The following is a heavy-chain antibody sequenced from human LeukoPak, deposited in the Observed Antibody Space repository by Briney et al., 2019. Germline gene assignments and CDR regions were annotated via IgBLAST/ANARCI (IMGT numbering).Heavy chain of an antibody. CDR3: ARGGSGWSDI. J-gene: IGHJ3*02. CDR2: ISSTSSCI. CDR1: GFTFSSYS. Sequence: GGSLRLSCAASGFTFSSYSINWVRQAPGKGLEWVSSISSTSSCIYYADSVKGRFTISRDNAKNSLYLQMNSLRAEDTAVYYCARGGSGWSDIWGQGTMVTVSS. D-gene: IGHD6-19*01. V-gene: IGHV3-21*01.